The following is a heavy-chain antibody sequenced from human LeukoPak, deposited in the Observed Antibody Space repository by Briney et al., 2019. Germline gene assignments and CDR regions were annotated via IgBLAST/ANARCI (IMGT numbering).Heavy chain of an antibody. CDR3: ARSQTGSDSPTFYFDY. D-gene: IGHD2-15*01. CDR2: TYYRSRWYD. V-gene: IGHV6-1*01. Sequence: SQTLSLTCAISGDSVSRKIVSWNWIRQSPSRGLEWLGRTYYRSRWYDDYSVSVQGRISINPDTSKNQFSLHLNSVTPEDTAVYFCARSQTGSDSPTFYFDYWGQGILVTVSS. CDR1: GDSVSRKIVS. J-gene: IGHJ4*02.